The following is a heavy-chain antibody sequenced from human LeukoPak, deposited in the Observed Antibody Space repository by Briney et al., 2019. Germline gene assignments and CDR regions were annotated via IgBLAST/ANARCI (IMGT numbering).Heavy chain of an antibody. CDR3: ARQPDGYNLLSMFDY. V-gene: IGHV4-39*01. CDR1: GGSISSSSYY. CDR2: IYYSGST. Sequence: SETLSLTCTVSGGSISSSSYYWGWIRQPPGKGLEWIGSIYYSGSTYYNPSLKSRVTISVDTSKNQFSLKLSSVTAADTAVYYCARQPDGYNLLSMFDYWGQGTLVTVSS. D-gene: IGHD5-24*01. J-gene: IGHJ4*02.